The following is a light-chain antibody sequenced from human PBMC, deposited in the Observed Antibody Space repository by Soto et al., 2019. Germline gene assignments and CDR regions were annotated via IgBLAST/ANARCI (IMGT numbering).Light chain of an antibody. J-gene: IGKJ1*01. V-gene: IGKV1-5*01. CDR2: DAS. Sequence: DIQMTQSPSTLSASVGDRVTITCRASQSISSWLAWYQQKPGKAPKLLIYDASSLASGVPSRFSGSGSGTEFTLTISSLQPDDFATYYCQHKRTFGQGTKVEIK. CDR1: QSISSW. CDR3: QHKRT.